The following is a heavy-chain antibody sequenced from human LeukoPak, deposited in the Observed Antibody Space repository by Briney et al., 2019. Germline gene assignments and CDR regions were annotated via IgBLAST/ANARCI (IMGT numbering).Heavy chain of an antibody. CDR1: GGSVSSSTYD. CDR2: IYYSGTT. J-gene: IGHJ4*02. Sequence: SETLSLTCSVSGGSVSSSTYDWGWIRQPPGMGLEWIGNIYYSGTTYYNPSLKSRVTISIDTSKKQFSLKLTSVTAADTAVYYCVRRVLSFSRPSNFDYWGQGILVTLSS. CDR3: VRRVLSFSRPSNFDY. D-gene: IGHD2-2*01. V-gene: IGHV4-39*01.